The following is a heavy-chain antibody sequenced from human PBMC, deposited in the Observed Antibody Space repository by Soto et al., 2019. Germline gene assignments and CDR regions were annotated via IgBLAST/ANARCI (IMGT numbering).Heavy chain of an antibody. CDR1: GGTFSSYA. CDR2: IIPIFGTA. D-gene: IGHD3-3*01. J-gene: IGHJ5*02. CDR3: ARVETAIFGVVMYNWFAP. Sequence: QVQLVQSGAEVMKPGSSVKVSCKASGGTFSSYAISWVRQAPGQGLEWMGGIIPIFGTANYAQKFQGRVTITADKATSTAYMELSSLRSEDTAVYYCARVETAIFGVVMYNWFAPWGQGTLVTVSS. V-gene: IGHV1-69*06.